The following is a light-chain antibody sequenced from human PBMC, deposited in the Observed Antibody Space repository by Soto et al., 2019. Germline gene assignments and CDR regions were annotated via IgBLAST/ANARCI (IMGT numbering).Light chain of an antibody. Sequence: DIQMTQSPSTLSASVADRISITCRASQSVSSYLNWYQQKPGKAPRLLIYAASHLQTGVPSRFRGTGSATHFTLTISSLQPEDFATYYCQQSYRAVTFGQGTRLEI. J-gene: IGKJ5*01. V-gene: IGKV1-39*01. CDR1: QSVSSY. CDR3: QQSYRAVT. CDR2: AAS.